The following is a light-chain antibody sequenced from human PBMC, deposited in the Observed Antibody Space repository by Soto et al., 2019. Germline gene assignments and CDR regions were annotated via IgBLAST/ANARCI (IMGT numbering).Light chain of an antibody. J-gene: IGKJ4*01. CDR3: QQYDVWPALT. V-gene: IGKV3-15*01. CDR1: QSVSSN. CDR2: GAS. Sequence: EKALTQSPVTLSLSPGERATLSCRASQSVSSNLAWYQQRPGQAPRLLIYGASTRASGGPDRFSGSGSGTEFILTIRSLQSEDSAVYYCQQYDVWPALTFGGGTKVDIK.